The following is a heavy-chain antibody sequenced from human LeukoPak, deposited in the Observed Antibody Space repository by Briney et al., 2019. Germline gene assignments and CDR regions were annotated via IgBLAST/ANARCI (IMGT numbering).Heavy chain of an antibody. CDR1: GGSISSSSYY. Sequence: SETLSLTCTVSGGSISSSSYYWGWIRQSPGKGLEWIGTIYYSGSTYYNPSLKSRVTISVDTSKNQFSLKLSSVTAADTAVYYCILYSYGTKIDYWGQGTLVTVSS. J-gene: IGHJ4*02. CDR3: ILYSYGTKIDY. V-gene: IGHV4-39*01. D-gene: IGHD5-18*01. CDR2: IYYSGST.